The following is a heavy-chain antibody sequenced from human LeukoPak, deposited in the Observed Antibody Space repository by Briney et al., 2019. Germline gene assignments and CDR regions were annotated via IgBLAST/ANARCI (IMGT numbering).Heavy chain of an antibody. Sequence: PGGSLRLSCAASGFTFSSYVMHWVRQAPGKGLEWVAVISYDGSNKYYADSVRGRFTISRDNSKNTLFLPMNSLRAEDTAVYYCARDDNSCDYEYYFDYWGQGALVTVSS. CDR3: ARDDNSCDYEYYFDY. CDR2: ISYDGSNK. CDR1: GFTFSSYV. D-gene: IGHD4-17*01. V-gene: IGHV3-30-3*01. J-gene: IGHJ4*02.